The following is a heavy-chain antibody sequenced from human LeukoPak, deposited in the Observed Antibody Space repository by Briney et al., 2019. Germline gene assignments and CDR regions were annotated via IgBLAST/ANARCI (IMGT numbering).Heavy chain of an antibody. V-gene: IGHV4-59*01. Sequence: SETLSLTCTVSGGSISSYYWSWIRQPPGKGLEWIGYIYYSGSTNYNPSLKSRVTISVDTSKNQFSLKLSSVTAADTAVRYCARVSIAAAGTGVDYWGQGTPVTVSS. CDR2: IYYSGST. J-gene: IGHJ4*02. CDR1: GGSISSYY. CDR3: ARVSIAAAGTGVDY. D-gene: IGHD6-13*01.